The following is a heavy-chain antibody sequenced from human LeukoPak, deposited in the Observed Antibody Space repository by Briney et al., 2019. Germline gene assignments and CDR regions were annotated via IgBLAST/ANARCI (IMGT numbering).Heavy chain of an antibody. CDR3: AKDSTAWIQLGNDY. D-gene: IGHD5-18*01. V-gene: IGHV3-9*01. J-gene: IGHJ4*02. Sequence: GRSLRLSCAASGFTFDDYAMHWVRQAPGKGLEWVSGISWNSGSIGYADSVKGRFTISRDNAKNSLYLQMNSLRAEDTALYYCAKDSTAWIQLGNDYWGQGTLVTVSS. CDR1: GFTFDDYA. CDR2: ISWNSGSI.